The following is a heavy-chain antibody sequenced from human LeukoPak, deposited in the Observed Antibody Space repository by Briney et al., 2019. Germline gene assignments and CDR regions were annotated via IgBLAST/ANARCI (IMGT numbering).Heavy chain of an antibody. J-gene: IGHJ4*02. Sequence: NPSETLSLTCTVSGGSISSSSYYWGWIRQPPGKGLEWIGSIYYSGSTYYNPSLKSRVTISVDTSKNQFSLKLSSVTAADTAVYYCARGIMKGVDTAMVTVEVYFDYWGQGTLVTVSS. CDR2: IYYSGST. CDR3: ARGIMKGVDTAMVTVEVYFDY. CDR1: GGSISSSSYY. V-gene: IGHV4-39*07. D-gene: IGHD5-18*01.